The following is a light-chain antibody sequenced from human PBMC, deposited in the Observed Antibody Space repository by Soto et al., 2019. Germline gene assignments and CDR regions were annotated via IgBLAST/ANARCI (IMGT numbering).Light chain of an antibody. V-gene: IGKV3-15*01. CDR1: QSVTNN. J-gene: IGKJ1*01. CDR2: SAS. Sequence: VVMTQSPATLSVSPGERVTLPCRASQSVTNNLAWYHQRPGQAPKLLMYSASARATGVPARFSGSGSGTEFTLTISSLQSEDFGVYYCQQYDYWWTFGQGTTVEI. CDR3: QQYDYWWT.